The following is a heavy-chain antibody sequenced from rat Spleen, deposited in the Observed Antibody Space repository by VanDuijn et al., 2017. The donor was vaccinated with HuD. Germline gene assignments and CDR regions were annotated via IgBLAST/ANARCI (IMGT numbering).Heavy chain of an antibody. CDR2: MRYNGDT. J-gene: IGHJ2*01. Sequence: QVQLKESGPGLVQPSQTLSLTCTVSGFSLTSYNVHWVRQPPGKGLEWMGRMRYNGDTSYNSALKSRLSISRDTSKNQVFLKMNSLQTDDTGTYYCTRDFLNWGQGVMVTVSS. CDR1: GFSLTSYN. V-gene: IGHV2-63*01. CDR3: TRDFLN.